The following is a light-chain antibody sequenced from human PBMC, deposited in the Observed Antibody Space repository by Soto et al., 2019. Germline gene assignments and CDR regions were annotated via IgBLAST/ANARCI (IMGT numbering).Light chain of an antibody. CDR3: QAWDSGLGF. Sequence: SYELTQPPSVSVSPGQTASITCSGDKLGDKYACWYQQKPGQSPVLVIYQDSKRPSGIPERFSGSNSGNTATLTISGTQAMDEADYYCQAWDSGLGFFGGGTQLTVL. V-gene: IGLV3-1*01. J-gene: IGLJ2*01. CDR1: KLGDKY. CDR2: QDS.